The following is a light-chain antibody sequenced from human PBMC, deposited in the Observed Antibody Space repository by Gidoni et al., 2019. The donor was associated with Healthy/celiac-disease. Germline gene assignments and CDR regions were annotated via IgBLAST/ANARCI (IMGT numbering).Light chain of an antibody. CDR3: QKYNSAPPEWT. V-gene: IGKV1-27*01. CDR1: QGISNY. CDR2: AAS. Sequence: DLQMTQSPSSLSASVGDRVTITCRASQGISNYLAWYQQKPGKVPKLLIYAASTLQSGVPSRFSGSGSGTDFTLTISSLQPEDVATYYCQKYNSAPPEWTFXXXTKVEIK. J-gene: IGKJ1*01.